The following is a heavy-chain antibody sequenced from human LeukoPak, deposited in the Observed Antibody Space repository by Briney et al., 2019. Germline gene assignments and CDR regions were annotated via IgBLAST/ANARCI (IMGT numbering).Heavy chain of an antibody. CDR1: GFTFRSYS. CDR3: ARSLHIVVVTAGSRFPFAFDY. D-gene: IGHD2-21*02. Sequence: PGGSLRLSCAASGFTFRSYSMNWVRQAPGKGLEWVSYISSSSSTIYYADSVKGRFTISRDNAKNSLYLQMNSLRAEDTAVYYCARSLHIVVVTAGSRFPFAFDYWGQGTLVTVSS. V-gene: IGHV3-48*04. CDR2: ISSSSSTI. J-gene: IGHJ4*02.